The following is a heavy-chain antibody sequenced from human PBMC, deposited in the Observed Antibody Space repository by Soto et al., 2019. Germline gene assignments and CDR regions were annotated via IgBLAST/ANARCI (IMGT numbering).Heavy chain of an antibody. D-gene: IGHD3-10*01. Sequence: SETLSLTCSVSGGSISSGGYYWSWIRQHPGKGLEWIGYIYSSGSTDYNPSLKSRVTISVDMSKNQFSLKLSSVTAADTAVYYCARGEGSGSYYNAVYYYLDVWGKGTTVTVSS. CDR3: ARGEGSGSYYNAVYYYLDV. V-gene: IGHV4-31*03. CDR1: GGSISSGGYY. J-gene: IGHJ6*03. CDR2: IYSSGST.